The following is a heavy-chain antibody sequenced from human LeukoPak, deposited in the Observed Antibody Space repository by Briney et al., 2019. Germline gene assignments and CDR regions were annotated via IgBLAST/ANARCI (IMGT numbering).Heavy chain of an antibody. D-gene: IGHD2-21*01. J-gene: IGHJ6*03. CDR1: GFTFSGHY. Sequence: GGSLRLSCEASGFTFSGHYMDWVRQAPGKGPEWVGRIRNRANGYTTDYGASVKGRFTISRDDSKNSMYLQLSSLRAEDTAVYYCARDRHSTYYYHMDVWGKGTTVTVSS. V-gene: IGHV3-72*01. CDR2: IRNRANGYTT. CDR3: ARDRHSTYYYHMDV.